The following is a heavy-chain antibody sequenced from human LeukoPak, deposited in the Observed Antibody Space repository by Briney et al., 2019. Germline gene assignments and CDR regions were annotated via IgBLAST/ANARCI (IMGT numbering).Heavy chain of an antibody. Sequence: SETLSLTCTVPGGSISSYYWSWIRQPPGKGLEWIGYIYYSGSTNYNPSLKSRVTISVDTSKNQFSLKLSSVTAADTAVYYCARDGPGYYDSSGYYPNWFDPWGQGTLVTVSS. CDR2: IYYSGST. V-gene: IGHV4-59*01. CDR1: GGSISSYY. J-gene: IGHJ5*02. CDR3: ARDGPGYYDSSGYYPNWFDP. D-gene: IGHD3-22*01.